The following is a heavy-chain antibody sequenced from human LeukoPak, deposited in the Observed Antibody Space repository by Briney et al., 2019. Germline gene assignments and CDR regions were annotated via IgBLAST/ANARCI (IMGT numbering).Heavy chain of an antibody. Sequence: GGSLRLSCAASGFTFSSYAMTWVRQAPGRGLEWVSLISGSGGSTYYADSVKGRFMISRDNSKNTLYLQMNSLRVEDTAAYYCAKRGIAEAASFDYWGQGTLVTVSS. CDR2: ISGSGGST. CDR3: AKRGIAEAASFDY. CDR1: GFTFSSYA. V-gene: IGHV3-23*01. J-gene: IGHJ4*02. D-gene: IGHD6-13*01.